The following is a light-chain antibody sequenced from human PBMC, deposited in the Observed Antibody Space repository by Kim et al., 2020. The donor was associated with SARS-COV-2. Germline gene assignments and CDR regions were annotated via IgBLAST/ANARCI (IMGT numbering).Light chain of an antibody. J-gene: IGLJ2*01. CDR3: QVWASTSDHLI. CDR2: YEP. CDR1: NIVTKT. V-gene: IGLV3-21*04. Sequence: APGNRARISCGAANIVTKTVRWNQQRPGQAPGKVILYEPDRPSGIPGRCSGATSGNTATMTISMDEAGEGADYNCQVWASTSDHLIFGGGTQLTDL.